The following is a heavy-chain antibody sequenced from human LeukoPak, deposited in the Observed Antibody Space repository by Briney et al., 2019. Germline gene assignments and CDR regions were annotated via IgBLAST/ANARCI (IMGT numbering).Heavy chain of an antibody. J-gene: IGHJ4*02. CDR3: ARDWTTVTMGYYFDY. D-gene: IGHD4-17*01. CDR2: ISFDGSDK. CDR1: GFTFISYA. V-gene: IGHV3-30-3*01. Sequence: QPGRSLRLSCAASGFTFISYAMHWVRQAPGKGLEWVAVISFDGSDKYYADSVKGRFTISRDSSKNTLYLQMNSLRAEDTAVYYCARDWTTVTMGYYFDYWGQGTLVTVSS.